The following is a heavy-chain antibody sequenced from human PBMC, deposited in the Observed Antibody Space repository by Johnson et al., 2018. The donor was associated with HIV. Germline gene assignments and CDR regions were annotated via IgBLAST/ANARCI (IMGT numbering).Heavy chain of an antibody. Sequence: QVQLVESGGVVVQPGRSLRLSCAASGFTFSTSAMHWVRQAPGKGLEWVAVISYDGSNKYYADSVKGRFTISRDKSKNTLHLQMNSLRAEDTAVYFCAKDRTSWGFDAFDIWGQGTMVTVSS. D-gene: IGHD3-16*01. V-gene: IGHV3-30*01. CDR3: AKDRTSWGFDAFDI. CDR1: GFTFSTSA. J-gene: IGHJ3*02. CDR2: ISYDGSNK.